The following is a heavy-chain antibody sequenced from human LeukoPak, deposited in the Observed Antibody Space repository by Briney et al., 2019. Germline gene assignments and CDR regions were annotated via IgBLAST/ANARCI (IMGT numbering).Heavy chain of an antibody. V-gene: IGHV3-64*01. CDR2: ISTNGGST. J-gene: IGHJ4*02. CDR1: GFTFSSYA. CDR3: ARDSMTTVTTYTFGDY. Sequence: GGSLRLSCAASGFTFSSYAMHWVRQAPGKRLEYVSSISTNGGSTYYANSVKGRFTISRDNPKNMLYLQMGSLRAEDMAVYYCARDSMTTVTTYTFGDYWGQGTLVTVSS. D-gene: IGHD4-17*01.